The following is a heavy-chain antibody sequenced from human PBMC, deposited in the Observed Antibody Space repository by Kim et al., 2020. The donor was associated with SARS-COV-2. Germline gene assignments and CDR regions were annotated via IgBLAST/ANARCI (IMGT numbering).Heavy chain of an antibody. CDR1: GFTFTGHA. V-gene: IGHV3-23*01. Sequence: GGSLRLPCTTSGFTFTGHAMSWVRQAPGKGLEWVSSIDGSDGTTYYVDSVRGRFTISRDDPKNTLYLQMSALRGDETAVYYCMKGGWGWIWDHWGQGTLVTVSS. J-gene: IGHJ4*02. CDR3: MKGGWGWIWDH. D-gene: IGHD2-21*01. CDR2: IDGSDGTT.